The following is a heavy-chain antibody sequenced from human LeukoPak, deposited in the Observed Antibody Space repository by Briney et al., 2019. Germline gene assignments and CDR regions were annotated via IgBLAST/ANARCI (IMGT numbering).Heavy chain of an antibody. CDR1: GFIFTSYD. V-gene: IGHV3-30*03. CDR3: ARDPVSDKPDYFDD. CDR2: TSSDGGLK. D-gene: IGHD1-14*01. J-gene: IGHJ4*02. Sequence: PGRSLTLSCAASGFIFTSYDMHWVRQAPDKRLEWVAVTSSDGGLKFYADSVKGRFTISRDNSKNTLFLQMNSLRPEDTAVYSCARDPVSDKPDYFDDWGQGTLVTVSS.